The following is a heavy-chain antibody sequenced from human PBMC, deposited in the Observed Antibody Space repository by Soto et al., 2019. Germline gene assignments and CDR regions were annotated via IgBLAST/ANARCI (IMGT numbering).Heavy chain of an antibody. CDR3: AKLGSSSWSPHYYFDY. Sequence: PGGSLRLSCAASGFTFYNYAMGWVRQAPGKGLEWVSAITSSGSDTYYVDSVKGRFTISRDNSENTLYLQMNSLRAEDTAIYYCAKLGSSSWSPHYYFDYWGQGTLVTVSS. J-gene: IGHJ4*02. D-gene: IGHD2-2*01. CDR2: ITSSGSDT. V-gene: IGHV3-23*01. CDR1: GFTFYNYA.